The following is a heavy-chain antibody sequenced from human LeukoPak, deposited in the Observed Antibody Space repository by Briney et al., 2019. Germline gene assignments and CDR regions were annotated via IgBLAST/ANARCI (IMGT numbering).Heavy chain of an antibody. CDR2: IKQGGSEK. V-gene: IGHV3-7*01. D-gene: IGHD3-10*01. Sequence: PGGSLRLSCAASGFTFSSYWMSWVRQAPGKGLEWVANIKQGGSEKYYVDSVKGRFTISRDNAKNSLYLQMNSLRAEDTAVYYCARYRRGNWFDPWGQGTLVTVSS. J-gene: IGHJ5*02. CDR3: ARYRRGNWFDP. CDR1: GFTFSSYW.